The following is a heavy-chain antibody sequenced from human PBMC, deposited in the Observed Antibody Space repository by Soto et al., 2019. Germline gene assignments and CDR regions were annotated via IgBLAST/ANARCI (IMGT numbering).Heavy chain of an antibody. D-gene: IGHD2-15*01. CDR3: AKDRRMVVAAFFDY. V-gene: IGHV3-23*01. CDR2: ISGSGGST. Sequence: GGSLRLSCAASGFTFSSYAMSCVRQAPGKGLEWVSAISGSGGSTYYADSVKGRFTISRDNSKNTLYLQMNSLRAEDTAVYYCAKDRRMVVAAFFDYWGQGTLVTVSS. CDR1: GFTFSSYA. J-gene: IGHJ4*02.